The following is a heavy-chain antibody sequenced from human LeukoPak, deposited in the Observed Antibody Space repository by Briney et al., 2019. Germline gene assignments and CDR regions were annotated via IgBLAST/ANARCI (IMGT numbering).Heavy chain of an antibody. J-gene: IGHJ4*02. CDR3: ARDKSGIDY. Sequence: GSVKVSCKASGYMFTGYYIHWVRRAPGQGLEWMGWINSNSGDTKYAQKFQGRVNMARDTSITTVYMELSSLRSDDTAVYYCARDKSGIDYWGQGTLVTVSS. V-gene: IGHV1-2*02. D-gene: IGHD1-26*01. CDR1: GYMFTGYY. CDR2: INSNSGDT.